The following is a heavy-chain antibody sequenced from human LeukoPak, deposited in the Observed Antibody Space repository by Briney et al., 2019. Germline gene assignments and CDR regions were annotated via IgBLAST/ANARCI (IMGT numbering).Heavy chain of an antibody. CDR3: AKDLVKKSYSSGWDFDY. CDR1: GFTFSSYG. Sequence: GESLRLSCAASGFTFSSYGMHWVRQAPGKGLEWVAVIWYDGSNKYYADSVKGRFTISRDNSKNTLYLQMNSLRAEDTAVYYCAKDLVKKSYSSGWDFDYWGQGTLVAVSS. V-gene: IGHV3-33*06. J-gene: IGHJ4*02. CDR2: IWYDGSNK. D-gene: IGHD6-19*01.